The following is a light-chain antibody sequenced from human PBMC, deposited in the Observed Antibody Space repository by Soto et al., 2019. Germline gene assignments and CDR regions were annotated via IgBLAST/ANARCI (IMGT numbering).Light chain of an antibody. CDR2: DVY. Sequence: QSAPTQPASVSGSPGQSITISCAGTSSDVGRYTYVSWYQQHPGKAPKLIIYDVYNRPSGVSNRFSGSKSGNTASLTISGLQAEDEADYYCTSYTSTSTPYVFGGGTKVTVL. CDR3: TSYTSTSTPYV. V-gene: IGLV2-14*01. J-gene: IGLJ1*01. CDR1: SSDVGRYTY.